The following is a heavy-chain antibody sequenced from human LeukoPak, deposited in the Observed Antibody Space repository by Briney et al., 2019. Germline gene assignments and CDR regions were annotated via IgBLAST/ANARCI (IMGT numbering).Heavy chain of an antibody. V-gene: IGHV1-3*01. CDR3: ARIGITMVRGVMNWSDP. J-gene: IGHJ5*02. D-gene: IGHD3-10*01. CDR2: INAGNGNT. Sequence: ASVKVSCKASGYTFTSYAMHWVRQAPGQRLEWMGWINAGNGNTKYSQKFRGRVTITRDTSASTAYMELSSLRSEDTAVYYCARIGITMVRGVMNWSDPWGQGTLVTVSS. CDR1: GYTFTSYA.